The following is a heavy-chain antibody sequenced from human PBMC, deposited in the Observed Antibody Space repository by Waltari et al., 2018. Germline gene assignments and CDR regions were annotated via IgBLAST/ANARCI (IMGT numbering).Heavy chain of an antibody. V-gene: IGHV4-59*01. CDR2: IYYTGST. J-gene: IGHJ5*02. D-gene: IGHD1-26*01. CDR1: NGSITSFF. CDR3: ASGRIHYTSNWFDP. Sequence: QVQLQESGPGQVKPSETLSLTCTVSNGSITSFFWNWIRQSPGKGLEWIGYIYYTGSTDYNPALKSRVTISVDTTKNQFSRRLNSVTAADTGVFYWASGRIHYTSNWFDPWGQGTLVTVSS.